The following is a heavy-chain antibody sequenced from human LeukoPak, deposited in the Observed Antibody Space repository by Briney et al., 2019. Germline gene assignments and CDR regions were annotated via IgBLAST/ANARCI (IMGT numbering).Heavy chain of an antibody. CDR1: GFTFSNYA. CDR2: ISYDGTTE. V-gene: IGHV3-30*18. Sequence: GGSLRLSCAASGFTFSNYALHWVRQAPGKGLEWVAVISYDGTTEYYADSVKGRFTISRDNSKNTLYVEMSSLRPDDTAVYYCAKDGYCSGGSCFHDSYYYGMDVWGQGTTVTVSS. CDR3: AKDGYCSGGSCFHDSYYYGMDV. D-gene: IGHD2-15*01. J-gene: IGHJ6*02.